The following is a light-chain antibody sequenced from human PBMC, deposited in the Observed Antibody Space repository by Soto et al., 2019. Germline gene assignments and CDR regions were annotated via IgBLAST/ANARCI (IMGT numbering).Light chain of an antibody. CDR1: QDVRSD. J-gene: IGKJ2*01. CDR2: AAS. V-gene: IGKV1-17*01. Sequence: DIQMTQSPSSLSASVGHTVTIACRASQDVRSDLGWYQHKPGKAPKRLIYAASRLQGWGPSRFSGRGSGTEFPLTIGSLQPEESATYYCLRHDSFPYTFGQGTRLEI. CDR3: LRHDSFPYT.